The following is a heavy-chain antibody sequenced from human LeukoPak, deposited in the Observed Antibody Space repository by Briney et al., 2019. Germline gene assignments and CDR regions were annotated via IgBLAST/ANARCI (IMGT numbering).Heavy chain of an antibody. Sequence: KPSETLSLTCTVSGDSISSTSYYWDWIRQPPGKGLEWIGSIYNSGTTYYNPSLKSRVTISVDTSKNQFSLKVSSVTAADTAVYYCASRVYGLGSFNYWGQGTLVTVSS. D-gene: IGHD3-10*01. CDR1: GDSISSTSYY. CDR3: ASRVYGLGSFNY. J-gene: IGHJ4*01. V-gene: IGHV4-39*01. CDR2: IYNSGTT.